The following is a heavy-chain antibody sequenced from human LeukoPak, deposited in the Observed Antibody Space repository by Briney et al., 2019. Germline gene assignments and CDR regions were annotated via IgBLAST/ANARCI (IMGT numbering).Heavy chain of an antibody. CDR1: GYKFTDYW. Sequence: GESLKNSCQGFGYKFTDYWIGWVRQMPGKGLEWMGIIYPHDSDTRYSPSFQGHVTISADKSISTAYLQWSSLKASDTAMYYCARPRAYSTGSYHFDYWGQGVLVTVSS. V-gene: IGHV5-51*01. CDR2: IYPHDSDT. CDR3: ARPRAYSTGSYHFDY. D-gene: IGHD6-19*01. J-gene: IGHJ4*02.